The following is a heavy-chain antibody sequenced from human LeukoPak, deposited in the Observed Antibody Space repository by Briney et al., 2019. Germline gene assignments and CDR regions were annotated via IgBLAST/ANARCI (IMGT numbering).Heavy chain of an antibody. CDR1: GFTFSDHW. CDR3: AKAGRTYSSSVDY. Sequence: GGSLRLSCEVSGFTFSDHWMHWIRQVPGKGLVWVSRINGYGNTTTYAGFVKGRFTISRDNSKNTLYLQMNSLRAEDTAVYYCAKAGRTYSSSVDYWGQGTLVTVSS. D-gene: IGHD6-6*01. CDR2: INGYGNTT. V-gene: IGHV3-74*01. J-gene: IGHJ4*02.